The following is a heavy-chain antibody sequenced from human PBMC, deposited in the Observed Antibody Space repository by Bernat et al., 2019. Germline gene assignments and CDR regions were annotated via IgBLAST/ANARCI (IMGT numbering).Heavy chain of an antibody. Sequence: VQLVESGGGLVQPGGSLRLSCSASGFTFSSYAMHWVRQAPGKGLEYVSAISSNGGSTYYADSVKGRFTISRDNSKNTLYLQMNSLRAEDTAVYYCARDPITYCSSTSCYGYYGMDVWGQGTTVTVSS. D-gene: IGHD2-2*01. CDR1: GFTFSSYA. CDR3: ARDPITYCSSTSCYGYYGMDV. J-gene: IGHJ6*02. V-gene: IGHV3-64*04. CDR2: ISSNGGST.